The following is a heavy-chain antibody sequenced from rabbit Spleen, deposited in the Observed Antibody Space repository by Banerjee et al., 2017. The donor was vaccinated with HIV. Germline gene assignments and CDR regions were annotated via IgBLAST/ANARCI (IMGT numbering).Heavy chain of an antibody. J-gene: IGHJ6*01. Sequence: QSLEESGGDLVKPEGSLTLTCTASGFSFSKNYWMCWVRQAPGKGLEWIACIDTGSSGFTYFASWAKGRFTISKTSSTTVTLQVTSLTAADTATYFCARDSGTSFSSYGMDLWGPGTLVTVS. D-gene: IGHD8-1*01. CDR3: ARDSGTSFSSYGMDL. CDR2: IDTGSSGFT. CDR1: GFSFSKNYW. V-gene: IGHV1S40*01.